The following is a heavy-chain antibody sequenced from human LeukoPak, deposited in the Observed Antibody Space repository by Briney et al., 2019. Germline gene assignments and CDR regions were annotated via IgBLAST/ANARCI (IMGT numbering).Heavy chain of an antibody. CDR2: INPNSGGT. D-gene: IGHD3-22*01. CDR1: GYTFTGYY. V-gene: IGHV1-2*02. J-gene: IGHJ4*02. Sequence: ASVKVSCKASGYTFTGYYMHWVRQAPGQGLEWMGWINPNSGGTNYAQKFQGRATMTRDTSISTAYMELSRLRSDDTAVYYCARVVYYYDSSDYFDYWGQGTLVTVSS. CDR3: ARVVYYYDSSDYFDY.